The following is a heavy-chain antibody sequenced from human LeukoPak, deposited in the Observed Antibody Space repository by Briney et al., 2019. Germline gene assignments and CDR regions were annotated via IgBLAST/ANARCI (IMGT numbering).Heavy chain of an antibody. CDR1: GYSFSSYG. J-gene: IGHJ4*02. CDR3: ARVGGGSYGGRVFDY. D-gene: IGHD2-21*01. Sequence: RASVKVSCKASGYSFSSYGISWVRQAPGQGLEWMGWISVYNGNTNYAQKFQGRLTMTTDTSTSTAYMELRSLRSDDTAMYYCARVGGGSYGGRVFDYWGQGTLVTVSS. CDR2: ISVYNGNT. V-gene: IGHV1-18*01.